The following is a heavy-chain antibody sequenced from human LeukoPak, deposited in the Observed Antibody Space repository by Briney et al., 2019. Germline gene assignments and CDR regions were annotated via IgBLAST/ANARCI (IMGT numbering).Heavy chain of an antibody. CDR3: ARSTSSEYDIYHFDY. CDR2: IWYDGNNK. CDR1: GFTFSSYG. D-gene: IGHD3-9*01. V-gene: IGHV3-33*01. J-gene: IGHJ4*02. Sequence: GGSLKLSCAASGFTFSSYGMHWVRQAPGKGLEWVAVIWYDGNNKYYADSVKGRFTISRDNSKNTLYLQMNSLRAEDTAVYYCARSTSSEYDIYHFDYWGQGTLVTVSS.